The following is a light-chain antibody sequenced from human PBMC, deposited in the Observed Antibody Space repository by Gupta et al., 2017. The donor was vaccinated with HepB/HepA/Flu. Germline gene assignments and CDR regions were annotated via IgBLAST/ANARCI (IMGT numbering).Light chain of an antibody. CDR3: AAEDDSPSCWV. Sequence: QSVLTQPPAASGTPGQRVTISCSASSSNIGSNYVYWYQQLPGTAPKLLIYRNNRRPSGIPDRFSGSKSGTSAALTISGLPAEDGADYYCAAEDDSPSCWVFGGGTKLTVL. J-gene: IGLJ3*02. CDR2: RNN. V-gene: IGLV1-47*01. CDR1: SSNIGSNY.